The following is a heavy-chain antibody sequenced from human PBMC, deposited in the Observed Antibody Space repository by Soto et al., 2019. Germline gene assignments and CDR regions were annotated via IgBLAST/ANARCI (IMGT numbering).Heavy chain of an antibody. J-gene: IGHJ6*02. CDR2: ISSDGTEK. Sequence: QVQLVESGGGVAQPGRSLRLFCAASGFTLSSYSLHWVRQSPGKGLEWVAAISSDGTEKHYADSVKGRFTISRDNSKNTLSLQLNSLRTEDTDVYYCARMFGFSYGPANRGMDVWGQGTTVTVSS. V-gene: IGHV3-30*04. CDR3: ARMFGFSYGPANRGMDV. CDR1: GFTLSSYS. D-gene: IGHD5-18*01.